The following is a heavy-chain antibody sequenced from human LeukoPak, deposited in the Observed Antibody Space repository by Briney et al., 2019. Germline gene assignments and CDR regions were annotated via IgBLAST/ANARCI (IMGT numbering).Heavy chain of an antibody. CDR3: ARDRTYYDFWSGYTDTSYGMDV. Sequence: GGSLRLSCAASGFTFSSYEMNWVRQAPGKGLEWVSYISSSGSTIYYADSVKGRFTISRDNAKNSLYLQMNSLRAEDTAVYYCARDRTYYDFWSGYTDTSYGMDVWGQGTTVTVS. D-gene: IGHD3-3*01. CDR1: GFTFSSYE. J-gene: IGHJ6*02. CDR2: ISSSGSTI. V-gene: IGHV3-48*03.